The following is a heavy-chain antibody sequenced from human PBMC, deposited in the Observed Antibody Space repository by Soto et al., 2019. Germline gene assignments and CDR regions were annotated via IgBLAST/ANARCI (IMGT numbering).Heavy chain of an antibody. Sequence: GGSLRLSCAASGFTFSSYWMSWVRQAPGKGLEWVANIKQDGSEKYYVDSVKGRFTISRDNAKNSLYLQMNSLRAEDTAVYYWARLGPNLSSGYYYYYMDVWGKGTTVTVSS. CDR2: IKQDGSEK. J-gene: IGHJ6*03. V-gene: IGHV3-7*01. D-gene: IGHD3-3*01. CDR1: GFTFSSYW. CDR3: ARLGPNLSSGYYYYYMDV.